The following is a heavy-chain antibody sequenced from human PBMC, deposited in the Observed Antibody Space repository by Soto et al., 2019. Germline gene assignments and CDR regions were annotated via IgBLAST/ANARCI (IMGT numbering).Heavy chain of an antibody. Sequence: PSETLSLTCTVSGGSISSGDYYWSWIRQPPGKGLEWIGYIYYSGSTYYNPSLKSRVTISVDTSKNQFSLKLSSVTAADTAVYYCAREGVYYGSGRGAFDIWGQGTMVTVSS. CDR1: GGSISSGDYY. V-gene: IGHV4-30-4*01. J-gene: IGHJ3*02. CDR3: AREGVYYGSGRGAFDI. D-gene: IGHD3-10*01. CDR2: IYYSGST.